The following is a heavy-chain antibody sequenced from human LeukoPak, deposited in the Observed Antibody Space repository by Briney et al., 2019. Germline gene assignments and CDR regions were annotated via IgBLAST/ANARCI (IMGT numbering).Heavy chain of an antibody. Sequence: GESLKISWKGSGYTFSNYCIGWVRQMPGKGLEWMGIIYPADSDTTYSPSFRGQVTISADKSINTAYLQWSSLKASDTAMYYCARRPPTVVTLSRDALHSWVQGTMVTVSS. CDR2: IYPADSDT. D-gene: IGHD4-23*01. J-gene: IGHJ3*02. CDR3: ARRPPTVVTLSRDALHS. V-gene: IGHV5-51*01. CDR1: GYTFSNYC.